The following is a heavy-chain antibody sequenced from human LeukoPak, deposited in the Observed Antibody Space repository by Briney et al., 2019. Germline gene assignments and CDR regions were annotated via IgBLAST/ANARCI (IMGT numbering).Heavy chain of an antibody. CDR2: IYSGGST. CDR3: ASAYSSAWYPRSLFDY. Sequence: GGSLRLSCAASGFTVSSNYMSWVRQAPGKGLEWVSVIYSGGSTYYADSVKGRFTISRDNSKNTLYLQMNSLRAEDTAVYYCASAYSSAWYPRSLFDYWGQGTLVTVSS. V-gene: IGHV3-66*02. D-gene: IGHD6-19*01. J-gene: IGHJ4*02. CDR1: GFTVSSNY.